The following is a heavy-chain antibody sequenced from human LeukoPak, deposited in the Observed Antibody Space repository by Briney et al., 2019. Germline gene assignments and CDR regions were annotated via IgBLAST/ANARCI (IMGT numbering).Heavy chain of an antibody. V-gene: IGHV4-4*02. Sequence: SGTLSLTCAVSGGSISSSNWWSWVRQPPGKGLEWIGEIYHSGSTNYNPSLKSRVTISVDKSKNQFSLKLSSVTAADTAVYYCARQYSSGLTGFDYWGQGTLVTDSS. CDR1: GGSISSSNW. J-gene: IGHJ4*02. D-gene: IGHD6-19*01. CDR3: ARQYSSGLTGFDY. CDR2: IYHSGST.